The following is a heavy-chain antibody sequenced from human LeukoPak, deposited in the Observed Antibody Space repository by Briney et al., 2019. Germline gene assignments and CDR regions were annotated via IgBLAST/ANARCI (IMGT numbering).Heavy chain of an antibody. CDR1: GGTFSSYA. CDR3: ARDRIGLELFYPLAVNFDY. CDR2: IIPIFGTA. D-gene: IGHD1-7*01. J-gene: IGHJ4*02. Sequence: SVKVSCKASGGTFSSYAISWVRQAPGQGLEWMGGIIPIFGTANYAQKFQGRVTITADESTSTAYMELSSLRSEVTAVYYCARDRIGLELFYPLAVNFDYWGQGTLVTVSS. V-gene: IGHV1-69*13.